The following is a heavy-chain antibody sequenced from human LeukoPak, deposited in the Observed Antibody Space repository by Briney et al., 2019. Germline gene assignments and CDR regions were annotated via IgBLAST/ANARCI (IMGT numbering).Heavy chain of an antibody. CDR3: ATISSGWYYFDY. CDR1: GFTVSSNY. Sequence: GRSLRLSCAASGFTVSSNYMSWVRPAPGKGLEWVSVIYSGGTTYYADSVKGRFTISRDNSKNTLYIEMNSLRVEDTAVYYCATISSGWYYFDYWGQGTLVTVSS. J-gene: IGHJ4*02. CDR2: IYSGGTT. V-gene: IGHV3-66*01. D-gene: IGHD6-19*01.